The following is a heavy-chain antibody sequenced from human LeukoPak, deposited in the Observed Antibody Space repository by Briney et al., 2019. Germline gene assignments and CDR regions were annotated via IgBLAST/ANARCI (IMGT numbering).Heavy chain of an antibody. D-gene: IGHD3-10*01. Sequence: ASVKVSCKASGYTFTSYDINWVRQATGQGLEWMGWMSPNSGNTGYAQKFQGRVTMTRNTSISTAYMELSSLRSEDTAVYYCARGRRMVQGVITLYYYFDYWGQGTLVTVSS. CDR2: MSPNSGNT. CDR1: GYTFTSYD. J-gene: IGHJ4*02. CDR3: ARGRRMVQGVITLYYYFDY. V-gene: IGHV1-8*01.